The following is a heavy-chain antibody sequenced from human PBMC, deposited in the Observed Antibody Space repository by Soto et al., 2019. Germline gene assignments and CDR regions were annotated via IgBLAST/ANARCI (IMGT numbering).Heavy chain of an antibody. CDR3: ARVSGISGWSYRFDY. V-gene: IGHV4-39*01. CDR1: GGSISSSSYY. J-gene: IGHJ4*02. Sequence: PSETLSLTCTVSGGSISSSSYYWGWIRQPPGKGLEWIGSIYYSGSTYYNPSLKSRVTISVDTSKNQFSLKLSSVTAADTAVYYCARVSGISGWSYRFDYWGQGTLVTVSS. CDR2: IYYSGST. D-gene: IGHD6-19*01.